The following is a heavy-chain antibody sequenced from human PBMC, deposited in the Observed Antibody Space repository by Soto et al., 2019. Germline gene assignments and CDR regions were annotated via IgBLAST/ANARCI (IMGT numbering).Heavy chain of an antibody. J-gene: IGHJ1*01. CDR3: ARDPRSITGTTSSEDFQH. CDR1: GGTFSGYA. CDR2: IIPLLGIT. D-gene: IGHD1-20*01. V-gene: IGHV1-69*01. Sequence: QAQLMQSGAEVKKPGSSVKVSCKASGGTFSGYAINWVRQAPGQGPEWMGGIIPLLGITDYGQKFQGRITIAADESTGTAYMDLRGLRSEDTAVYYCARDPRSITGTTSSEDFQHWGQGTLVSVSS.